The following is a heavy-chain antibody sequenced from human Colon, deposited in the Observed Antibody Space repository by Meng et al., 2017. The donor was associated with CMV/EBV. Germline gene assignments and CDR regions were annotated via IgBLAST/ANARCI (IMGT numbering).Heavy chain of an antibody. J-gene: IGHJ4*02. CDR1: GGSFSGYY. CDR2: INHSGST. D-gene: IGHD1-26*01. V-gene: IGHV4-34*10. Sequence: ESLKISCVVYGGSFSGYYWSWIRQPPGKGLEWIGEINHSGSTNYNPSLKSRITMSVDTSKNQLSLMLTSVTAEDTAVYYCANPVLWEVKGGDYWGQGTLVTVSS. CDR3: ANPVLWEVKGGDY.